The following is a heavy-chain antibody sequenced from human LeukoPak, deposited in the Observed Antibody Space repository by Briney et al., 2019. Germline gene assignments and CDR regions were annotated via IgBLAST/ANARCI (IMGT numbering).Heavy chain of an antibody. J-gene: IGHJ4*02. D-gene: IGHD6-13*01. CDR2: IYYSGST. V-gene: IGHV4-39*01. CDR1: GGSISSSSYY. Sequence: KPSETLSLTCTVSGGSISSSSYYWGWLRPPPGQGLEWIGSIYYSGSTYYNPSLKSRVTISVDTSKNQFSLKLSSVTAADTAVYYCARRVFEEYSSSPFDYWGQGTLVTVSS. CDR3: ARRVFEEYSSSPFDY.